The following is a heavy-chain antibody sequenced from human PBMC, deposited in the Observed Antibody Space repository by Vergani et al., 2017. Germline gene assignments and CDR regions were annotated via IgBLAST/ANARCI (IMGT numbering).Heavy chain of an antibody. V-gene: IGHV3-23*01. CDR2: ISGSGGST. J-gene: IGHJ6*02. Sequence: EVQLLASGGDLVQPGGSLRLSCAASGFTFNHYAMNWVRQAPGKGLEWVSGISGSGGSTYYAGSVKGRFTISRDSSKNTLYLQMSSLSAGDTAVYYCAKANPRNSGYDYLYYYHAMDVWGQGTTVTVSS. CDR1: GFTFNHYA. CDR3: AKANPRNSGYDYLYYYHAMDV. D-gene: IGHD5-12*01.